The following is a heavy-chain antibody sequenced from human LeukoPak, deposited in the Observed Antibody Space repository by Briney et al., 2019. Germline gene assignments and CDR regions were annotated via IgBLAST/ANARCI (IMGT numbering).Heavy chain of an antibody. CDR3: ARGVTTVVTGYYYYYYMDV. J-gene: IGHJ6*03. Sequence: PSETLSLTCAVYGGSFSGYYWSWLRQPPGKGLEWIGEINHSGSTNYNPSLKSRVTISVDTSKNQFSLKLSSVTAADTAVYYCARGVTTVVTGYYYYYYMDVWGKGTTVTVSS. V-gene: IGHV4-34*01. CDR1: GGSFSGYY. CDR2: INHSGST. D-gene: IGHD4-23*01.